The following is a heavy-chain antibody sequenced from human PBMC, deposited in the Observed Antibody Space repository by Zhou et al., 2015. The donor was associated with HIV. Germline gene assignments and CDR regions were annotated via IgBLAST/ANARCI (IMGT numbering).Heavy chain of an antibody. V-gene: IGHV1-69*01. D-gene: IGHD6-19*01. CDR2: IIPIFGTA. Sequence: QVQLVQSGAEVKKPGSSVKVSCKASGGTFSSYAISWVRQAPGQGLEWMGGIIPIFGTANYAQKFQGRVTITADESTSTAYMELSSLRSEDTAVYYCARGLFKAVATDWYFDLWGLAPWSLSPQ. CDR1: GGTFSSYA. J-gene: IGHJ2*01. CDR3: ARGLFKAVATDWYFDL.